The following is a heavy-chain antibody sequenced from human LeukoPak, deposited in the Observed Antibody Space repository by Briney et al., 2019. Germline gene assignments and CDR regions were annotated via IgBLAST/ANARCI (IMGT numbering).Heavy chain of an antibody. Sequence: SETLSLTCTVSGGFISSSIYYWAWLRQPPGKGLEWIGSIYYSGNTYYNPSLQSRATMSVDTSKNQFSLRLTSVAAADTTVYYCAIHRSGCVFENWGQGTLVTVSS. V-gene: IGHV4-39*01. D-gene: IGHD6-19*01. CDR1: GGFISSSIYY. CDR3: AIHRSGCVFEN. J-gene: IGHJ4*02. CDR2: IYYSGNT.